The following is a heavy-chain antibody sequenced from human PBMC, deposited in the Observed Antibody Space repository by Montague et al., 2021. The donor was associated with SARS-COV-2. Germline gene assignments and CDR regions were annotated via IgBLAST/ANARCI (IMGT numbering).Heavy chain of an antibody. CDR2: IYWDDDK. V-gene: IGHV2-5*02. Sequence: PALVKPTKTLTLTCTFSGFSLSTSGVGVGWIRQPPGKALEWLALIYWDDDKRYSPSLKSRLTITKDTSKHQVVLTMTNMDPVDTATYYCAHVGMACSGGSCYPKIKDWYFDLWGRGTLVTVSS. D-gene: IGHD2-15*01. CDR1: GFSLSTSGVG. CDR3: AHVGMACSGGSCYPKIKDWYFDL. J-gene: IGHJ2*01.